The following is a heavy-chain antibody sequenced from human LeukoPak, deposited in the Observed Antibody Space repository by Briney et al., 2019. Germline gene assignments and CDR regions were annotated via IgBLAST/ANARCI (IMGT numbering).Heavy chain of an antibody. CDR3: ARGGPRYYDFWSGYYFT. CDR1: GYTFTSYG. V-gene: IGHV1-18*01. Sequence: ASVKVSCKASGYTFTSYGISWVRQAPGQGLEWMGWISAYNGNTNYAQKFQGRVTMTRNTSISTAYMELSSLRSEDTAVYYCARGGPRYYDFWSGYYFTWGQGTLVTVSS. D-gene: IGHD3-3*01. J-gene: IGHJ5*02. CDR2: ISAYNGNT.